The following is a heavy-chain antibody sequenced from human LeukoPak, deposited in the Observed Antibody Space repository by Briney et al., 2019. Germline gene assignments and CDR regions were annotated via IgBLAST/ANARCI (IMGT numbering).Heavy chain of an antibody. D-gene: IGHD3-22*01. CDR2: INPNSGGT. Sequence: ASMKVSCKTSGYTFSGYYMNWVRQAPGQGLEWMGWINPNSGGTNSAQKFQGRVTMTRDTSISTAYMELSRLRSDDTAVYYCARDRVIVGPSDAFDIWGQGTMVTVSS. CDR1: GYTFSGYY. V-gene: IGHV1-2*02. CDR3: ARDRVIVGPSDAFDI. J-gene: IGHJ3*02.